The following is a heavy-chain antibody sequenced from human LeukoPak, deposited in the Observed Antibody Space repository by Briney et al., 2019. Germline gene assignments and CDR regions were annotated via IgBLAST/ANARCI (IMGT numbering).Heavy chain of an antibody. D-gene: IGHD6-19*01. V-gene: IGHV3-48*03. CDR2: ISSSDSTI. CDR3: ARDPVAGSFDY. J-gene: IGHJ4*02. Sequence: AGGSLRLSCAASGFTFSSYEMHWVRQAPGKGLEWVSYISSSDSTIYYADSVKGRFTISRDNAKNSLYLQMNSLRAEDTAVYYCARDPVAGSFDYWGQGTLVTVSS. CDR1: GFTFSSYE.